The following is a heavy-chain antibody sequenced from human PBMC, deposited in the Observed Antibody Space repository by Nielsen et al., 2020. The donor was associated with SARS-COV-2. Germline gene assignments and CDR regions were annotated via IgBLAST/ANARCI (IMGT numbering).Heavy chain of an antibody. CDR2: ISGSGGST. CDR1: GFTFSSYA. J-gene: IGHJ6*02. Sequence: GESLKISCAASGFTFSSYAMSWVRQAPGKGLEWVSAISGSGGSTYYADSVKGRFTISRDNSKNTLYLQMNSLRAEDTAVYYCAKDSAPDYAVLMDVWGQGTTVTVSS. D-gene: IGHD4-17*01. CDR3: AKDSAPDYAVLMDV. V-gene: IGHV3-23*01.